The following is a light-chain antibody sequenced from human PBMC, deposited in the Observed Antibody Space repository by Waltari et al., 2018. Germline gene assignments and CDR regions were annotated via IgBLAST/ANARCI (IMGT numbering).Light chain of an antibody. CDR3: NSYTASSSWV. CDR1: TSDVVFYNS. J-gene: IGLJ3*02. Sequence: QSALTQPASVSGSPGQSITISCTGTTSDVVFYNSVSWYQQHPGKATQLIIYDDFERTAGVAHRYPGTKAGNTASLTICGLVAEDEADYYCNSYTASSSWVFGGGTKLTVL. CDR2: DDF. V-gene: IGLV2-14*03.